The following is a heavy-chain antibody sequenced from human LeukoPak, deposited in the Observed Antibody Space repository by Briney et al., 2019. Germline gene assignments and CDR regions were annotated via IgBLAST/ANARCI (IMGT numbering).Heavy chain of an antibody. D-gene: IGHD3-10*01. CDR1: GFTFSSDW. J-gene: IGHJ4*02. Sequence: PGGSLRLSCAASGFTFSSDWMHWGRQAPGKGLVWVSRTDPDERITSYADSVKGRFTISRDNSKNTLYLQMDSLRAEDTAVYHCARDFSGRNDYWGQGTLVTVSS. CDR2: TDPDERIT. CDR3: ARDFSGRNDY. V-gene: IGHV3-74*01.